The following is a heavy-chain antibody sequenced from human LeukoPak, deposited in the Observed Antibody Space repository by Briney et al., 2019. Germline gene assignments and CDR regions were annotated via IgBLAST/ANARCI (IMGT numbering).Heavy chain of an antibody. Sequence: PGGSLRLSCAASGFTFSRYSMNWVRQAPGKGLEWVSSISSSSSYIYYAASVKGRFTTSRDNAKNSLYLQKISRRAEDTAVYYCARDQGVGIPDYWGQGTLVTVSS. V-gene: IGHV3-21*01. J-gene: IGHJ4*02. CDR3: ARDQGVGIPDY. CDR2: ISSSSSYI. CDR1: GFTFSRYS. D-gene: IGHD2-15*01.